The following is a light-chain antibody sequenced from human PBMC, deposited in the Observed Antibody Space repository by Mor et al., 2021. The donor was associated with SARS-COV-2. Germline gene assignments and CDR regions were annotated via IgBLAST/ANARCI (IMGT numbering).Light chain of an antibody. CDR3: QQYNSWPRT. V-gene: IGKV3-15*01. J-gene: IGKJ1*01. Sequence: TPRLLISGVSTRASSILARFSGSGSGTEFILTISSLQSEDFAVYYCQQYNSWPRTFGQGTKV. CDR2: GVS.